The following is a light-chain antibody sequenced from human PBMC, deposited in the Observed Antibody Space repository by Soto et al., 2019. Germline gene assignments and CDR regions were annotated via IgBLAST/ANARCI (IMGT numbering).Light chain of an antibody. CDR2: EGT. CDR3: CSYAGSTIPYG. J-gene: IGLJ1*01. Sequence: QSALTQPASVSGSVGQSITISCTGASSDVGSYNLVSWYQHHPGKVPKLIIYEGTKRPSGVSNRFSGSKSGNTASLKISGLLAEDEADYYCCSYAGSTIPYGFGTGTKVTVL. V-gene: IGLV2-23*01. CDR1: SSDVGSYNL.